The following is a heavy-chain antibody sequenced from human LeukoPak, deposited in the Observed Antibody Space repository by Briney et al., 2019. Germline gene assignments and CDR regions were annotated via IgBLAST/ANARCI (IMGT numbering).Heavy chain of an antibody. Sequence: GASVKVSCKASGYTFTSYAMNWVRQAPGQGLEWIGWINTNTGNPTYAQGFTGRFVFSLDTSVSTAYLQISSLKAEDTAVYYCARGPYTKVGGVAVNWGQGTLVTVSS. D-gene: IGHD3-16*01. CDR3: ARGPYTKVGGVAVN. J-gene: IGHJ4*02. CDR1: GYTFTSYA. CDR2: INTNTGNP. V-gene: IGHV7-4-1*02.